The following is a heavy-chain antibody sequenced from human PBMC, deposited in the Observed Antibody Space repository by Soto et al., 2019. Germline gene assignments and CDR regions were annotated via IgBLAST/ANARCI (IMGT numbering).Heavy chain of an antibody. CDR1: GGTFSSYA. V-gene: IGHV1-69*01. CDR2: IIPIFGTA. J-gene: IGHJ6*02. CDR3: ARGGYYDFWSGYTMDV. D-gene: IGHD3-3*01. Sequence: QVQLVQSGAEVKKPGSSVKVSCKASGGTFSSYAISWVRQAPGQGLEWMGGIIPIFGTANYAQKFQGRVTITADESTSTAYMELSNLRSEDTAVYYCARGGYYDFWSGYTMDVWGQGTTVTVSS.